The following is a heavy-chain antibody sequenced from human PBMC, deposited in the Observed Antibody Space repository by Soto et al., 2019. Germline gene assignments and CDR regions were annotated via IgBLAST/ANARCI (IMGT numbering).Heavy chain of an antibody. CDR3: ARSQGSSTSLDIYYYYYYGMDV. V-gene: IGHV1-69*01. CDR2: VIPISGTA. CDR1: GGTFSSYA. Sequence: QVQLVQSGAEVKKPGSSVKVSCKASGGTFSSYAISWVRQAPGQGLEWSGGVIPISGTANYAQKFQGRVTITAAESTSTAYMELSSLRSEDTAVYYCARSQGSSTSLDIYYYYYYGMDVWGQGTTVTVSS. J-gene: IGHJ6*02. D-gene: IGHD2-2*01.